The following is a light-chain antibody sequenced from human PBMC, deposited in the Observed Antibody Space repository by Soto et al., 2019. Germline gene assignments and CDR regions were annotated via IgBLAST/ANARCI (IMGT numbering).Light chain of an antibody. CDR2: GAS. CDR1: QSVSSSY. Sequence: EIVLTQSPGTLSLSPGERATLSCRASQSVSSSYLAWYQQKPGQAPRLLIYGASSRATGIPDRFSGSGSGRAFTLTISRLEPEDFAVYYCQQYGSSPRLTFGGGSKLEIK. CDR3: QQYGSSPRLT. V-gene: IGKV3-20*01. J-gene: IGKJ4*01.